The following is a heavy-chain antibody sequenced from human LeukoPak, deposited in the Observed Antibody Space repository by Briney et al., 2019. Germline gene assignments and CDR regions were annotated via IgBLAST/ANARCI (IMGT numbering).Heavy chain of an antibody. D-gene: IGHD6-19*01. J-gene: IGHJ4*02. CDR1: GGSISGSNYY. Sequence: PSETLSLTCTVTGGSISGSNYYWAWIRQPPGEGLEWIGSIYYSGRTYYNPSLKSRVTISVDTSKNQFSLKLSSVTAADTAVYYCARHGPVAGVFRDEKIDYWGQGTLVTVS. CDR2: IYYSGRT. V-gene: IGHV4-39*01. CDR3: ARHGPVAGVFRDEKIDY.